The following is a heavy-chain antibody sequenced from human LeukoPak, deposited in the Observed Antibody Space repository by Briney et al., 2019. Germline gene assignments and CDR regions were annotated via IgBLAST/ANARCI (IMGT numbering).Heavy chain of an antibody. V-gene: IGHV3-49*04. CDR1: GFSFGDHA. CDR2: IRSKTYRGTT. J-gene: IGHJ6*02. D-gene: IGHD5-18*01. CDR3: ARGPIQLWLRYGMDV. Sequence: GGSLRLSCTASGFSFGDHAMSWARQAPGKGLEWVGFIRSKTYRGTTEYAASVKGRFTISRDDSKSIAYLQMNSLKTEDTAVYYCARGPIQLWLRYGMDVWGQGTTVTVSS.